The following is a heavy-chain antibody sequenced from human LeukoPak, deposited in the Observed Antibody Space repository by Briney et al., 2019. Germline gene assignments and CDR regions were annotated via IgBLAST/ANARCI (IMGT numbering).Heavy chain of an antibody. J-gene: IGHJ5*02. CDR2: ISDSSSTK. Sequence: GGSLRLSCAASGFTFSSYEMNWVRQAPGKGLEWVSYISDSSSTKYYADSVKGRFTISRDNAKNSLYLQMNSLRAEDTAVYYCARESQSVLLWFGELGRGHNWFDPWGQGTLVTVSS. V-gene: IGHV3-48*01. CDR1: GFTFSSYE. D-gene: IGHD3-10*01. CDR3: ARESQSVLLWFGELGRGHNWFDP.